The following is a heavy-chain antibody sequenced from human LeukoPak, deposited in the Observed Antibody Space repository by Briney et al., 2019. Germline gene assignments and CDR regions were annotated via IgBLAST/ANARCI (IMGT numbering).Heavy chain of an antibody. D-gene: IGHD5-24*01. CDR3: ARDYKYAFDN. V-gene: IGHV3-48*01. Sequence: GGSLRLSCTASGFRFSDYSMNWVRQAPGKGLEWISYIGIDSGNTHYADSVKGRFTISGDKAKNSLYLQMHSLRVEDTAVYYCARDYKYAFDNWGQGTLVTVSS. CDR1: GFRFSDYS. J-gene: IGHJ4*02. CDR2: IGIDSGNT.